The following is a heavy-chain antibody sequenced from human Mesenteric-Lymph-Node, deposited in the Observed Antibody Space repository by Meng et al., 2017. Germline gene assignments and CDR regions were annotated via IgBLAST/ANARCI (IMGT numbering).Heavy chain of an antibody. J-gene: IGHJ4*02. V-gene: IGHV4-34*01. CDR1: GGSFSGYY. Sequence: SETLSLTCAVYGGSFSGYYWSWIRQPPGKGLEWIGEINHSGSTNYNPSLKSRVTISVDTSKNQFSLKLSSVTAADTAVYYCARALVASFDYWGQGNLVTVSS. D-gene: IGHD2-2*01. CDR3: ARALVASFDY. CDR2: INHSGST.